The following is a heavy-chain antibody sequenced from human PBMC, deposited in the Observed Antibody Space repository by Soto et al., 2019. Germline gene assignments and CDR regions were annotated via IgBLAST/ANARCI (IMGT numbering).Heavy chain of an antibody. J-gene: IGHJ4*02. CDR2: ISGSGRNT. CDR1: GFNFCSNG. Sequence: GGALRISLANSGFNFCSNGMRWVRQAPGKGLDWVSGISGSGRNTYYADSVKGQFTISRDNSKNTLFLQMNSLRAEDTAVYYCAKNGLSNSPSAIDSWGQGTLVTVSS. D-gene: IGHD2-8*01. CDR3: AKNGLSNSPSAIDS. V-gene: IGHV3-23*01.